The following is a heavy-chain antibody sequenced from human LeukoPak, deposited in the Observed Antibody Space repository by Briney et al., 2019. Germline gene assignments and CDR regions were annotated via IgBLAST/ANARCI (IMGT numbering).Heavy chain of an antibody. CDR3: ASGGYSSGWFSYKTFDY. Sequence: QPGGSLRLSCAASGFTFSSYLMSWVSQAPGKGLEWVANIKQDGSEKYYVDSVKGRFTISRDNAKNSLYLQMNSLRAEDTAVYYCASGGYSSGWFSYKTFDYWGQGTLVTVSS. D-gene: IGHD6-19*01. CDR2: IKQDGSEK. J-gene: IGHJ4*02. CDR1: GFTFSSYL. V-gene: IGHV3-7*02.